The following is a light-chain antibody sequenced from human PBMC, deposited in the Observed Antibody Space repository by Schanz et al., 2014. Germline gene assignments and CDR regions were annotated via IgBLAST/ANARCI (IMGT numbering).Light chain of an antibody. Sequence: VLTQSPGTLSVSPGETATLSCRASQSVSSSLAWYQQKPGQAPRLLIYGASTRATGIPARFSGSGSGTEFTLTISSLQSEDVAVYYCQQYNNWLTTFGQGTRVEIK. CDR1: QSVSSS. CDR2: GAS. CDR3: QQYNNWLTT. V-gene: IGKV3-15*01. J-gene: IGKJ1*01.